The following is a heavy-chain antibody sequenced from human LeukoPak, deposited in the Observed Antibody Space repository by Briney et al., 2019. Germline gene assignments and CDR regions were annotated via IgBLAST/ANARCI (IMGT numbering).Heavy chain of an antibody. CDR3: ARVDSSSWSEDY. V-gene: IGHV4-59*01. CDR1: GGSISSYY. CDR2: IDYSGST. J-gene: IGHJ4*02. D-gene: IGHD6-13*01. Sequence: SETLSLTCTVPGGSISSYYWSWIRQPPGKGLEWSGYIDYSGSTNYNPSLKSRATISVDTSKNQFSLKLSSVTAADTAVYYCARVDSSSWSEDYWGQGTLVTVSS.